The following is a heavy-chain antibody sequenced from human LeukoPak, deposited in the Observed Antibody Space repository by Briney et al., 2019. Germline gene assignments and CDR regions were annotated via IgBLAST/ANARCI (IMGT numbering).Heavy chain of an antibody. D-gene: IGHD2-2*01. CDR2: ISGSSYI. CDR1: GFTFSSYS. Sequence: PGGSLRLSCAASGFTFSSYSMNWVRQAPGKGLEWVSSISGSSYIYYADSVKGRFTISRDNAKNSLYLQMNSLRAEDTAVYYCAGPMVSSTSYEDYWGQGTLVTVSS. CDR3: AGPMVSSTSYEDY. J-gene: IGHJ4*02. V-gene: IGHV3-21*01.